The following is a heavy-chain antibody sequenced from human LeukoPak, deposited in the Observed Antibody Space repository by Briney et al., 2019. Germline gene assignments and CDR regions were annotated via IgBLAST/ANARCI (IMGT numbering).Heavy chain of an antibody. Sequence: GGSLRLSCAASGFTVSNNYMTWVRQAPGRGLECVSIIYSGGSTDYADSVKGRFTISRDNSKNMLYLQMSSLRAEDTAVFYCAIIRGSSWYYFDYWGQGTLVTVSS. J-gene: IGHJ4*02. CDR3: AIIRGSSWYYFDY. CDR2: IYSGGST. D-gene: IGHD6-13*01. V-gene: IGHV3-66*01. CDR1: GFTVSNNY.